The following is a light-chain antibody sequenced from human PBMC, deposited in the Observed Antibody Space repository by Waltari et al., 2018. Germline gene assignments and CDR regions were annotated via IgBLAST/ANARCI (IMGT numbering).Light chain of an antibody. Sequence: DIQLTQSPSTMAASVADRVTITCRASQSISSWVAWYQQKPGKAPKLLIYKASSLESGVPSRFSGSGSGTEFTLTISSLQPDDFATYYCQEYSSYLWTFGQGTKVEIK. CDR1: QSISSW. J-gene: IGKJ1*01. CDR3: QEYSSYLWT. CDR2: KAS. V-gene: IGKV1-5*03.